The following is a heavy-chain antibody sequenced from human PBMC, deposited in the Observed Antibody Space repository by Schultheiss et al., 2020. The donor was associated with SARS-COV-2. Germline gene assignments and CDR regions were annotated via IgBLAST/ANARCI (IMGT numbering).Heavy chain of an antibody. CDR2: IYYSGST. Sequence: SETLSLTCTVSGGSISSSSYYWGWIRQPPGKGLEWIGSIYYSGSTYYNPSLKSRVTISVDTSKNQFSLKLSSVTAADTAVYYCAREYYDFWSGQRYGMDVWGQGTTVTVSS. CDR1: GGSISSSSYY. D-gene: IGHD3-3*01. CDR3: AREYYDFWSGQRYGMDV. V-gene: IGHV4-39*07. J-gene: IGHJ6*02.